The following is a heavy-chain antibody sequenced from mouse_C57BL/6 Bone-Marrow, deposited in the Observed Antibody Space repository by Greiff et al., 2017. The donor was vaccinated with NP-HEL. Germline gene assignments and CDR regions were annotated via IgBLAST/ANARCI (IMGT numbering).Heavy chain of an antibody. CDR2: IFPGSGST. CDR3: ARSTVATRGYYFDY. J-gene: IGHJ2*01. D-gene: IGHD1-1*01. CDR1: GYTFTDYY. Sequence: QVQLKESGPELVKPGASVKISCKASGYTFTDYYINWVKQRPGQGLEWIGWIFPGSGSTYYNEKFKGKATLTVDKSSSTAYMLLSSLTSEDSAVYFCARSTVATRGYYFDYWGQGTTLTVSS. V-gene: IGHV1-75*01.